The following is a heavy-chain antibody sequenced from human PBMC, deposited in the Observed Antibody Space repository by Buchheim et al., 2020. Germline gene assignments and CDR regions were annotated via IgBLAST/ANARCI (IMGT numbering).Heavy chain of an antibody. V-gene: IGHV4-39*01. CDR2: IYYSGST. D-gene: IGHD6-13*01. Sequence: QLQLQESGPGLVKPSETLSLTCTVSGGSISSSSYSWGWIRQPPGKGLEWIGSIYYSGSTYYNPSLKSRVTISVDPSTNHFSLKLSSVTAADTAVYYCARHDAAAGDYWGQGTL. CDR1: GGSISSSSYS. J-gene: IGHJ4*02. CDR3: ARHDAAAGDY.